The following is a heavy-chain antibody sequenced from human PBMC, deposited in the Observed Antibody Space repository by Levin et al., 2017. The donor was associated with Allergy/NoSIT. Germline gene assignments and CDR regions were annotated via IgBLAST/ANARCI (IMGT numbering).Heavy chain of an antibody. CDR1: GGSISSSSHH. CDR2: IHYTGTT. J-gene: IGHJ4*02. CDR3: AGEYSSSSAY. D-gene: IGHD6-6*01. Sequence: SQTLSLTCTVSGGSISSSSHHWGWVRQPPGKGLEWIGSIHYTGTTYYRPSLRGRVTISVDTSKNQFSLKLTSVTAADTAMYYCAGEYSSSSAYWGQGTLVTVSS. V-gene: IGHV4-39*07.